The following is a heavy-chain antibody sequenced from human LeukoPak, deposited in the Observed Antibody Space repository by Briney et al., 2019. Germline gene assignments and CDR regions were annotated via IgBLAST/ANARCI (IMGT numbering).Heavy chain of an antibody. Sequence: GGSLRLSCAASGFTFSSYAMSWVRQAPGKGLEWVSAISGSGGSTYYADSVKGRFTISRDNSKNTLYLQMNSLRAEDTAVYYCARGERRGVVPAAGGYYYYYMDVWGKGTTVTVSS. V-gene: IGHV3-23*01. CDR1: GFTFSSYA. CDR3: ARGERRGVVPAAGGYYYYYMDV. D-gene: IGHD2-2*01. CDR2: ISGSGGST. J-gene: IGHJ6*03.